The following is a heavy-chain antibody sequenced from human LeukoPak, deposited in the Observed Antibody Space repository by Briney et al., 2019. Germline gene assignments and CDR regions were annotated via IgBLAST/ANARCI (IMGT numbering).Heavy chain of an antibody. CDR3: ARGPGYCSSTSCPRSWFDP. CDR1: GYTFTGYY. V-gene: IGHV1-2*02. D-gene: IGHD2-2*01. CDR2: INPNSGGT. Sequence: ASVKVSCKASGYTFTGYYMHWVRQAPGQGLDWMGWINPNSGGTNYPQKFQDRVTMTRDTSISTAYMELSRLRSDDTAVYYCARGPGYCSSTSCPRSWFDPWGQGTLVTVSS. J-gene: IGHJ5*02.